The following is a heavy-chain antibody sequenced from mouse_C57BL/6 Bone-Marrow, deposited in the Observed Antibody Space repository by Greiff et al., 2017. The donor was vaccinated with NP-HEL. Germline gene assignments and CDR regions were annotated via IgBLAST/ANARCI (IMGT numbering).Heavy chain of an antibody. Sequence: LVESGAELVRPGASVTLSCKASGYTFTDYEMHWVKQTPVHGLEWIGAIDPETGGTAYNQKFKGKAILTADTSSSTAYMELRSLTSEDSAVYYCTRSNYDYAMDYWGQGTSVTVS. J-gene: IGHJ4*01. V-gene: IGHV1-15*01. CDR3: TRSNYDYAMDY. CDR1: GYTFTDYE. CDR2: IDPETGGT. D-gene: IGHD2-5*01.